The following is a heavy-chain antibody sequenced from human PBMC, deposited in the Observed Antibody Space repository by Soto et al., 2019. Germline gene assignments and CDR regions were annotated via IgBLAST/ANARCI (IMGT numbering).Heavy chain of an antibody. CDR1: GYTFTSYG. D-gene: IGHD3-3*01. J-gene: IGHJ3*02. CDR3: ARGITIFGVVLDAFDI. Sequence: GASVKVSCKASGYTFTSYGISWVRQAPGQGLEWMGWISAYNGNTNYAQKLQGRVTMTTDTSTSTAYMELRSLRSDDTAVCYCARGITIFGVVLDAFDIWGQGTTVTVSS. CDR2: ISAYNGNT. V-gene: IGHV1-18*01.